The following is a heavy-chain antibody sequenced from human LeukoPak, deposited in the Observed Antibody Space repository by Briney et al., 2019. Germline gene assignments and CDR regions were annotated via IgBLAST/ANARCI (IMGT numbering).Heavy chain of an antibody. CDR2: INHSGST. CDR1: GGSFSGYY. Sequence: SETLSLTCAVYGGSFSGYYWSWIRQPPGKGLEWIGEINHSGSTNYNPSLKSRVTISVDTSENQFSLKLSSVTAADTAVYYCARGYCSGGSCYSREFDYWGQGTLVTVSS. CDR3: ARGYCSGGSCYSREFDY. V-gene: IGHV4-34*01. J-gene: IGHJ4*02. D-gene: IGHD2-15*01.